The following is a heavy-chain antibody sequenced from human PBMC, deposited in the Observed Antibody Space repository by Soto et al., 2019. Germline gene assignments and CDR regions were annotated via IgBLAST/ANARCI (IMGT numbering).Heavy chain of an antibody. V-gene: IGHV1-69*13. Sequence: GASVTVSCQASGGTFSSYAISWVRQAPGQGLEWMGGIIPIFGTANYAQKFQGRVTITADESTSTAYMELSSLRSEDTAVYYCARDPVGVFEPPWGQGTLVTVSS. D-gene: IGHD3-3*01. CDR2: IIPIFGTA. CDR1: GGTFSSYA. J-gene: IGHJ5*02. CDR3: ARDPVGVFEPP.